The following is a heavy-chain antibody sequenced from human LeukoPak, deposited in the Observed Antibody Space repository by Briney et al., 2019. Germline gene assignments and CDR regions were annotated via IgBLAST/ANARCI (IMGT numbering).Heavy chain of an antibody. J-gene: IGHJ6*03. CDR2: INGGGNTT. Sequence: PGGSLRLSCAASGFAFSGFAMGWVRQSPGKGLEWLSTINGGGNTTFYSDSVKGRFTISRDNSKNTLYLHMDSLRPDDTAIYYCTKELHVAVAVADYYYFYIDVWGGGTAVTVSS. CDR3: TKELHVAVAVADYYYFYIDV. D-gene: IGHD6-19*01. CDR1: GFAFSGFA. V-gene: IGHV3-23*01.